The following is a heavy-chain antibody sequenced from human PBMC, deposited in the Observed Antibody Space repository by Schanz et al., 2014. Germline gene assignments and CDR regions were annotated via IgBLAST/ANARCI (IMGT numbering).Heavy chain of an antibody. CDR2: INPNSGDT. CDR1: GYTTFTDYY. V-gene: IGHV1-2*04. Sequence: QVQLVQSGAEVKKPGASVKVSCKASGYTTFTDYYIHWVRQAPGQGLEWMGWINPNSGDTNYAQKSQGWVTMTRDTSISTVYMELSRVTYEDTAVYYCARDDRAYYYGMDVWGQGTTVTVAS. J-gene: IGHJ6*02. CDR3: ARDDRAYYYGMDV. D-gene: IGHD3-22*01.